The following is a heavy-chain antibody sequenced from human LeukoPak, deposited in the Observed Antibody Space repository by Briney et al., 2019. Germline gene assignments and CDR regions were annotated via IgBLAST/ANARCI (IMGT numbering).Heavy chain of an antibody. CDR2: ISAYNGNT. CDR3: ARVLRGSSGWYFDY. J-gene: IGHJ4*02. V-gene: IGHV1-18*01. D-gene: IGHD6-19*01. CDR1: GYTFTSYG. Sequence: ASVKVSCKASGYTFTSYGISWVRQGPAQGLEWMGWISAYNGNTNYAQKLQGRVTMTTDTSTSTAYMELRSLRSDDTAVYYCARVLRGSSGWYFDYWGQGTLVTVSS.